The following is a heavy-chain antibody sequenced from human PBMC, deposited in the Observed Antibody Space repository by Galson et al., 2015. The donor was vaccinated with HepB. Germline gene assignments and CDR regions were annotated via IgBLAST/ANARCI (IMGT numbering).Heavy chain of an antibody. J-gene: IGHJ5*02. Sequence: SLRLSCAASGFTFSSYSMNWVRQAPGKGLQWVSYISSSGRSIYYADSVGGRFTISRDNAKNSLYLQMDSMRDEDTALYYCARDRSVYDVSWGQGTRVTVS. V-gene: IGHV3-48*02. CDR3: ARDRSVYDVS. CDR2: ISSSGRSI. D-gene: IGHD5/OR15-5a*01. CDR1: GFTFSSYS.